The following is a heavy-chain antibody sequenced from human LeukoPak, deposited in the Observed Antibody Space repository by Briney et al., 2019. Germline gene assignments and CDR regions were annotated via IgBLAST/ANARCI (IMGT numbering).Heavy chain of an antibody. CDR3: ARLRYSSHESYYYYGTDV. D-gene: IGHD6-13*01. V-gene: IGHV1-3*01. Sequence: ASVKVSCKASGYTFTSYAMHWVRQAPGQRLEWMGWINAGNGNTKYSQKFQGRVTITRDTSASTAYMELSSLRSEDTAVYYCARLRYSSHESYYYYGTDVWGQGTTVTVSS. J-gene: IGHJ6*02. CDR1: GYTFTSYA. CDR2: INAGNGNT.